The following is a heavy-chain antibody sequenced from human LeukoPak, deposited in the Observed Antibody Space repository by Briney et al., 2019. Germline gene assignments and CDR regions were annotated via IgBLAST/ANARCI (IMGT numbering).Heavy chain of an antibody. CDR1: GYTFTGYY. J-gene: IGHJ3*02. CDR3: ARDRSWEKNAFDI. Sequence: ASVKVSCKASGYTFTGYYMHWVRQAPGQGLEWMGWINPNGGGTNYAQKFQGRVTMTRDTSISTAYMELSRLRSDDTAVYYCARDRSWEKNAFDIWGQGTMVTVSS. V-gene: IGHV1-2*02. D-gene: IGHD1-26*01. CDR2: INPNGGGT.